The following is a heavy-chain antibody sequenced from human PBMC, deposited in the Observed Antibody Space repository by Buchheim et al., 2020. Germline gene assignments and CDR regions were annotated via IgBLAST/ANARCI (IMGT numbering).Heavy chain of an antibody. CDR1: GFTFSSYA. J-gene: IGHJ4*02. CDR2: LTYDGSNK. V-gene: IGHV3-30*04. CDR3: ARFPYSSGWYYFDY. Sequence: QVQLVESGGGVVQPGRSLRLSCAASGFTFSSYAMHWVRQAPGQGLEWVAVLTYDGSNKYYADSVKGRFTISRDTSKNTLYLQMNSLRAEDTAVYYCARFPYSSGWYYFDYWGQGTL. D-gene: IGHD6-19*01.